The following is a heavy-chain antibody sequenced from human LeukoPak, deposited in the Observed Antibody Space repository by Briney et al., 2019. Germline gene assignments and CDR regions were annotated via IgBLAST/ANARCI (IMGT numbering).Heavy chain of an antibody. D-gene: IGHD6-13*01. V-gene: IGHV1-8*01. CDR1: GYTFTSYD. J-gene: IGHJ4*02. Sequence: SSVKVSCKASGYTFTSYDINWVRQATGQGLEWMGWMNPNSGNTGYAQKFQGRVAMTRNTSISTAYMELSSLRSEDPAVYYCARETSSSGVDYWGQGTLVTVSS. CDR2: MNPNSGNT. CDR3: ARETSSSGVDY.